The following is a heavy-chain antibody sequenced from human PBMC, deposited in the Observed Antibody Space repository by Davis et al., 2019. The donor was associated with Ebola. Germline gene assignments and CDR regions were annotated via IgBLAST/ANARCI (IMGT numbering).Heavy chain of an antibody. J-gene: IGHJ5*02. CDR1: GYTFTGYY. CDR2: INPNSGGT. CDR3: ARRVYSGSYPGWFDP. D-gene: IGHD1-26*01. V-gene: IGHV1-2*06. Sequence: AASVKVSCKASGYTFTGYYMHWVRQAPGQGLEWMGRINPNSGGTNYAQKFQGRVTMTRDTSISTAYMELSRLRSDDTAVYYCARRVYSGSYPGWFDPWGQGTLVTVSS.